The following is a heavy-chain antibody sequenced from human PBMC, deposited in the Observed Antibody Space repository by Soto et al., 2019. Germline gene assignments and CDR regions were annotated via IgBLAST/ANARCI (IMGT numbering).Heavy chain of an antibody. CDR3: ARVTQDWFDP. D-gene: IGHD5-18*01. Sequence: SETLSLTCTVSGGSIISYYWSWIRQPPGKGLEWIGYIYYSGSTNYNPSLKSRVTISVDTSKNQFSLKPSSVTAADTAVYYCARVTQDWFDPWGQGTLVTVSS. V-gene: IGHV4-59*01. CDR1: GGSIISYY. J-gene: IGHJ5*02. CDR2: IYYSGST.